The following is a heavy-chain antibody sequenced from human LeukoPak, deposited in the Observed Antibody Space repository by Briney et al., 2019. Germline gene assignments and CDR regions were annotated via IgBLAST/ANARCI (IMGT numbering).Heavy chain of an antibody. CDR3: ARGTIYGDYSAY. CDR2: INPSGVRT. D-gene: IGHD4-17*01. V-gene: IGHV1-46*01. J-gene: IGHJ4*02. CDR1: GYTFSDYY. Sequence: ASVKVSRKASGYTFSDYYVHWVRQAPGQGLEWMGLINPSGVRTIYAQRFQGRVTMTRDKSTGTVYMELRSLKSEDTAVYYCARGTIYGDYSAYWGQGTLVTVSS.